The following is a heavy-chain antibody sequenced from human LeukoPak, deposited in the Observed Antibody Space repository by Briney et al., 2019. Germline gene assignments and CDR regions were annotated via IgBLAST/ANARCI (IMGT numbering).Heavy chain of an antibody. CDR1: GVTFSIYA. CDR3: TRDHPNYYGSDGHYYRRNGDY. J-gene: IGHJ4*02. V-gene: IGHV3-23*01. Sequence: PGGSLRLSCAASGVTFSIYAMCWGRHGPGQGLGWDSSISSYGDLTFYGDCVKGQFTISRDNSESTLYLKMNILRAEDTAIYYYTRDHPNYYGSDGHYYRRNGDYWGQGTLVTVSS. D-gene: IGHD3-22*01. CDR2: ISSYGDLT.